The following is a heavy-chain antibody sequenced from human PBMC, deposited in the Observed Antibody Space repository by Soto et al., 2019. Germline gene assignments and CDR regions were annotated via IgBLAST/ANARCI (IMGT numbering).Heavy chain of an antibody. CDR3: AQGKIFGVVSRGDS. V-gene: IGHV3-30*18. D-gene: IGHD3-3*01. CDR2: ISYDGSKK. CDR1: GFTFSSYG. J-gene: IGHJ4*02. Sequence: QVQLVESGGGVVQPGRSLRLSCAASGFTFSSYGMHWVRQAPGKGLEWVAVISYDGSKKNYADSVKGRFTISRDNSKNTLYLQIDTLTAEDTSVYYCAQGKIFGVVSRGDSWGQGTLVIVSP.